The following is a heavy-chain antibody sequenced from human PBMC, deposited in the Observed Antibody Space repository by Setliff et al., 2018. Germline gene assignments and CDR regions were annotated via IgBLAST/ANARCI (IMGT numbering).Heavy chain of an antibody. Sequence: LSLTCTVSGDSISSYYWSWIRQTPGKGLEWIGYIQSGATKYNPSLGSRISMSVDTSKNQFSLKLSSVTAADTAVYYCARWRVRDSGYYPRLSYMDVWGKGTTVTVAS. CDR3: ARWRVRDSGYYPRLSYMDV. CDR2: IQSGAT. V-gene: IGHV4-59*08. CDR1: GDSISSYY. J-gene: IGHJ6*03. D-gene: IGHD3-22*01.